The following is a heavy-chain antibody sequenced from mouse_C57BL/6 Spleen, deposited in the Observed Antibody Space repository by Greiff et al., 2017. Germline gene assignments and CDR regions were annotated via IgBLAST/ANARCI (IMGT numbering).Heavy chain of an antibody. V-gene: IGHV5-4*01. D-gene: IGHD2-3*01. J-gene: IGHJ4*01. CDR1: GFTFSSYA. Sequence: EVKVVESGGGLVKPGGSLKLSCAASGFTFSSYAMSWVRQTPDKRLEWVATISDGGSYTYYPDNVKGRFTISRDNAKNNLYLQMSHLKSEDTAMYYCARDLWLLRKRTYAMDYWGQGTSVTVSS. CDR3: ARDLWLLRKRTYAMDY. CDR2: ISDGGSYT.